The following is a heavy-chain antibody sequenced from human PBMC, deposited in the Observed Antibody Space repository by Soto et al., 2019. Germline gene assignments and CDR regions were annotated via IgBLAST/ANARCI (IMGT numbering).Heavy chain of an antibody. CDR1: GFTFSSYA. V-gene: IGHV3-23*01. CDR3: AKDKQQWPGYYYYGIDV. D-gene: IGHD6-19*01. J-gene: IGHJ6*02. CDR2: ISGSGGST. Sequence: SLRLSCAAAGFTFSSYAMSWVRPAPGKGLERVSAISGSGGSTYYADSVKGRFTISRDNSKNTLYLQMNSLRAEDTAVYYCAKDKQQWPGYYYYGIDVWGQGTTVTVSS.